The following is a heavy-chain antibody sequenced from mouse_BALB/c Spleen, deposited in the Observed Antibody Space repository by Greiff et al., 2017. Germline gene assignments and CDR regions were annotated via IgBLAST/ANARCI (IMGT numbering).Heavy chain of an antibody. V-gene: IGHV2-9*02. J-gene: IGHJ3*01. CDR2: IWAGGST. CDR3: ARLIYDGYYRFAY. CDR1: GFSLTSYG. D-gene: IGHD2-3*01. Sequence: VKVVESGPGLVAPSQSLSITCTVSGFSLTSYGVHWVRQPPGKGLEWLGVIWAGGSTNYNSALMSRLSISKDNSKSQVFLKMNSLQTDDTAMYYCARLIYDGYYRFAYWGQGTLVTVSA.